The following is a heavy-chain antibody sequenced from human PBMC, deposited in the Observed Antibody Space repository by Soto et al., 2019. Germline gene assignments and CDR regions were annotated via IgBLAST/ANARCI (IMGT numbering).Heavy chain of an antibody. CDR2: CRNKANSYTT. D-gene: IGHD3-10*01. V-gene: IGHV3-72*01. CDR1: GFTFSDDY. Sequence: EVHLVESGGGLVQPGGSLRLSCAASGFTFSDDYMDWARQAPGKGLEWLGRCRNKANSYTTEYAASVKGRFTISRDDSKNSLYLLMNSLKTEDTAVYYCIRAQKYYSEYWGQGTLVTVSS. CDR3: IRAQKYYSEY. J-gene: IGHJ4*02.